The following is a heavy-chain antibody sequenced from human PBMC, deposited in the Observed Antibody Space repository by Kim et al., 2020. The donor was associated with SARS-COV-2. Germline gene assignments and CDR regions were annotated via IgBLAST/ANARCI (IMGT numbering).Heavy chain of an antibody. D-gene: IGHD3-3*01. CDR3: ARSRGHYSTSSNFDY. J-gene: IGHJ4*02. CDR2: IFYSGST. V-gene: IGHV4-59*13. CDR1: GGSISSYY. Sequence: SETLSLTCTVSGGSISSYYWSWIRQPPGKGLEWIGYIFYSGSTNYNPSLESRVTISVDTSKKQFSLNLSSVTTADTAVYYCARSRGHYSTSSNFDYWGQGILVTVSS.